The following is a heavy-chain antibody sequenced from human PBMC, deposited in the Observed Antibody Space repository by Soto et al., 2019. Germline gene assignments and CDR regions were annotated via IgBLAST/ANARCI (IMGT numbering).Heavy chain of an antibody. CDR3: ARDCHTALTKNWFDS. D-gene: IGHD4-4*01. V-gene: IGHV4-31*03. CDR1: GGSISSGDYY. J-gene: IGHJ5*01. CDR2: IYYTGSA. Sequence: QVQLQESGPGLVKPSQTLSLTCTVSGGSISSGDYYWSWLRQHPQKGLEWIGYIYYTGSAYYNPSLKSRVTISVDTSKNQCSLRVNSVTAADTAVSSCARDCHTALTKNWFDSWGQGTLVTVSS.